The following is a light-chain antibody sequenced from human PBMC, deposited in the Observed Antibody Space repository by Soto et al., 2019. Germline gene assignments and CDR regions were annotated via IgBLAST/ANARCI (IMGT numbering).Light chain of an antibody. J-gene: IGKJ4*01. CDR1: QSVSSN. Sequence: EKALTQSPVTLSLSPGERATLSCRASQSVSSNLAWYQQRPGQAPRLLIYGASTRASGVPDRFSGSGSGTKFNLTIRNLQSEDSAVYYCQQYDVWPALTFGGGTKVDIK. CDR2: GAS. V-gene: IGKV3-15*01. CDR3: QQYDVWPALT.